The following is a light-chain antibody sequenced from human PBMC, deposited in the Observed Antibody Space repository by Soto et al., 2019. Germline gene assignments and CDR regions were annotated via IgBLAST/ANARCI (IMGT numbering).Light chain of an antibody. CDR2: EAN. J-gene: IGLJ1*01. V-gene: IGLV2-23*01. Sequence: QSVLTQPASVSGSPGQSITISCTGTSADVGSYDLVSWYQHHPGRAPKLMIYEANQRPSGVSNRFSASKSGNTASLTISGLQAEDEADYYCCSYAGTTVFYVFGTGTKVTVL. CDR3: CSYAGTTVFYV. CDR1: SADVGSYDL.